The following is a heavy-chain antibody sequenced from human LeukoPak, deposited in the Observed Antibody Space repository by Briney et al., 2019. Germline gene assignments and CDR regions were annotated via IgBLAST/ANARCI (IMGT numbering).Heavy chain of an antibody. J-gene: IGHJ4*02. CDR3: AKSWGITMIAPSDY. D-gene: IGHD3-22*01. Sequence: PGRSLRLSCAASGFTFSSYGMHWVRQAPGKGLEWVAVISYDGSNKYYADSVKGRFTISRDNSKHTLYLQMNSLRAEDTAVYYCAKSWGITMIAPSDYWGQGTLVTVSS. V-gene: IGHV3-30*18. CDR2: ISYDGSNK. CDR1: GFTFSSYG.